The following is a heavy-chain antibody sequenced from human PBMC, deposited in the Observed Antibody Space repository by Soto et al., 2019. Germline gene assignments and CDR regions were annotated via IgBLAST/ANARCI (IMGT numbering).Heavy chain of an antibody. Sequence: QLQLQESGPGLVKPSETLSLTCTVSGGSISSSSYYWGWIRQPPGKGLEWIGSIYYSGSTYYNPSLKSRVTISVDTSKNQFYLKLSSVTAADTAVYYCARKGVGVTTHPDYYYGMDVWGQGTTVTVSS. V-gene: IGHV4-39*01. CDR2: IYYSGST. D-gene: IGHD4-17*01. CDR1: GGSISSSSYY. CDR3: ARKGVGVTTHPDYYYGMDV. J-gene: IGHJ6*02.